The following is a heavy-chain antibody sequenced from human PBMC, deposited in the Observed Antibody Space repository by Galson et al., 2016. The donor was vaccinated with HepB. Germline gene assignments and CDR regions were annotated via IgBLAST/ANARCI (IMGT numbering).Heavy chain of an antibody. D-gene: IGHD5-12*01. Sequence: SLRLSCAASGFTFSRSWMTWVRQAPGRGLEWLANIKEDGSSTNHVDSVKGRFTISRDNAKTSLYLQMNSLRAADTAVYYCARDHISGRGPFFDYWGQGIPVTVSS. V-gene: IGHV3-7*01. CDR3: ARDHISGRGPFFDY. CDR1: GFTFSRSW. CDR2: IKEDGSST. J-gene: IGHJ4*02.